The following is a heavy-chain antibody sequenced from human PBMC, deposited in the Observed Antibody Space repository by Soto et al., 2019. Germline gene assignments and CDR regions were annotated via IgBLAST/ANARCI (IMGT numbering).Heavy chain of an antibody. Sequence: QMQLVQSGAEVRRPGSSVKVSCKASGDTINTYTINWVRQAPGQGLEWLGGIIPVFDAVDHAQKFQGRLIITADVSTNTVYMKLSSLTSDDTAVYFCAKDETGDSYYFYYGLDVWGQGTTVTVSS. CDR2: IIPVFDAV. J-gene: IGHJ6*02. D-gene: IGHD7-27*01. V-gene: IGHV1-69*01. CDR1: GDTINTYT. CDR3: AKDETGDSYYFYYGLDV.